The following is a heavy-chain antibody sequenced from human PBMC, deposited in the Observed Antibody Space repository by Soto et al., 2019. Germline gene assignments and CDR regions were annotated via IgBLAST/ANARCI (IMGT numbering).Heavy chain of an antibody. D-gene: IGHD6-13*01. Sequence: GGSLRLSCAASGFTFSSYGMHWVRQAPGKGLEWVAVIWYDGSNKYYADSVKGRFTISRDNSKNTLYLQMNSLRAEDTAVYYCAKTLTYSSSWEPDYGMDVWGQGTTVTVSS. CDR3: AKTLTYSSSWEPDYGMDV. CDR1: GFTFSSYG. V-gene: IGHV3-33*06. J-gene: IGHJ6*02. CDR2: IWYDGSNK.